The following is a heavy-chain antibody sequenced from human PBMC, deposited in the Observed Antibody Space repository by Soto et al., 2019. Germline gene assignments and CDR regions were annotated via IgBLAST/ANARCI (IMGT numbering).Heavy chain of an antibody. CDR3: ARDDYGVFSASGGGAFDI. V-gene: IGHV4-31*02. D-gene: IGHD4-17*01. CDR1: GGSISSGGYY. Sequence: PSETLSLTCTVSGGSISSGGYYWSWIRQHPGKGLEWIGYIYYSGSTYYNPSLKSRVTISVDTSKNQFSLKLSSVTAADTAVYYSARDDYGVFSASGGGAFDIWGQGTMVTVSS. CDR2: IYYSGST. J-gene: IGHJ3*02.